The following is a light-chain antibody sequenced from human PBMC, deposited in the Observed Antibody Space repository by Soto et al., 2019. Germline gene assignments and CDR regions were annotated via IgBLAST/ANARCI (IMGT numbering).Light chain of an antibody. J-gene: IGKJ1*01. V-gene: IGKV3-11*01. CDR3: QQYNNWPWT. CDR2: DAS. Sequence: EILLTPSPATLSLSPGESAPLSFRASQSVSSYLAWYQQKPGQAPRLLIYDASNRATGIPARFSGSGSGTDFTLTISSLQSEDFAVYYCQQYNNWPWTFGQGTKVDIK. CDR1: QSVSSY.